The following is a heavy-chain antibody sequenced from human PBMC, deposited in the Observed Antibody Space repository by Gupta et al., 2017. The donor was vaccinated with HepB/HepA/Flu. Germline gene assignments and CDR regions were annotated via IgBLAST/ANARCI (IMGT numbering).Heavy chain of an antibody. CDR3: ARNMAVAPSAIRTFDY. J-gene: IGHJ4*02. Sequence: EVQLLESGGNLVQPGESLRLSCAASGFTFSTYSMTWVRQAPGKGLEWVSTISETGGGTFYTDSVRGRITISRDNSRSTLYLQMNSLRAEDTALYYCARNMAVAPSAIRTFDYWGQGTLVTVSS. CDR1: GFTFSTYS. V-gene: IGHV3-23*01. D-gene: IGHD2-15*01. CDR2: ISETGGGT.